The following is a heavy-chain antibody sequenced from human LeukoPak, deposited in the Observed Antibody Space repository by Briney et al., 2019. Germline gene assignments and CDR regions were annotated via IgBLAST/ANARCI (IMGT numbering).Heavy chain of an antibody. D-gene: IGHD4-17*01. Sequence: PGRSLRLSCAASGYTFRGNSMHWGRQAPRGGMGWVAIIWYDGSNRYYADSVKGRFTISRDNSKNTLFLQMNSLTAEDTAVYYCARDQGTSVTAMVGGHFDYWGPGTLVTVSS. CDR1: GYTFRGNS. J-gene: IGHJ4*02. CDR2: IWYDGSNR. V-gene: IGHV3-33*01. CDR3: ARDQGTSVTAMVGGHFDY.